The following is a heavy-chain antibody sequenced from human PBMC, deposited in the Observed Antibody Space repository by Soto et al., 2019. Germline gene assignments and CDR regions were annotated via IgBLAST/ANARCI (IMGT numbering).Heavy chain of an antibody. CDR2: INPNSGGS. V-gene: IGHV1-2*02. CDR1: AYTFTDYY. CDR3: ARALPEIRMMEGGSFDP. D-gene: IGHD1-1*01. Sequence: GASVKVSFKASAYTFTDYYIHWLRQAPGQGLEWMGWINPNSGGSYFAQKFLGRVTMTRDTSITTAYMELSRLRSDDTAVYYCARALPEIRMMEGGSFDPWGQGTVVTVSS. J-gene: IGHJ5*02.